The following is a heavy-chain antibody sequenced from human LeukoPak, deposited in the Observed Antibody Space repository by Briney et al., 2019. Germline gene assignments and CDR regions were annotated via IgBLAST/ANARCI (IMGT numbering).Heavy chain of an antibody. D-gene: IGHD6-13*01. Sequence: TSETLSLTCTVSGGSINSGSYYWSWIRQAAGKGLEWIGRIQTSGSTNYNPSLKSRVTISLDTSKNQVSLKLSSVTAADTAVYYCARCGDSSSWYSYYYYGMDVWGQGTTVTVSS. CDR2: IQTSGST. CDR1: GGSINSGSYY. CDR3: ARCGDSSSWYSYYYYGMDV. V-gene: IGHV4-61*02. J-gene: IGHJ6*02.